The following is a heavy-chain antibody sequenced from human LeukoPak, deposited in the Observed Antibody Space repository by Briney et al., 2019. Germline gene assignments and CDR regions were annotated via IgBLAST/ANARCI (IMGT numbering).Heavy chain of an antibody. J-gene: IGHJ4*02. CDR2: MYYSGST. CDR1: GGSISSYY. D-gene: IGHD1-26*01. V-gene: IGHV4-59*01. Sequence: SETLSLTCTVSGGSISSYYWSWIRQPQGKGLECLGYMYYSGSTNYNPSLKSRVTISIDTSKNQFSLKLSSVTAADTAVYYCARTSRVGNTGYFFDYWGQGTLVTVSS. CDR3: ARTSRVGNTGYFFDY.